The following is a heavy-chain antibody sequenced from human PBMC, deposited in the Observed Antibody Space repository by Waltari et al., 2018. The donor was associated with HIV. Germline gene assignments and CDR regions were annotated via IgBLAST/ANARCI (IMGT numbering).Heavy chain of an antibody. D-gene: IGHD6-13*01. CDR1: GFSFTGYY. CDR3: ATSSGYRHSWGAYDY. Sequence: QVQLEQSGTEVKEPGASVKVSCRTSGFSFTGYYMHWVRQAPGRGLEWRGARKSDPGASHLSQKVRGRATMTRDTSITTMYMDINSLTSDDTATYYCATSSGYRHSWGAYDYWGQGARVTVSS. CDR2: RKSDPGAS. J-gene: IGHJ4*02. V-gene: IGHV1-2*02.